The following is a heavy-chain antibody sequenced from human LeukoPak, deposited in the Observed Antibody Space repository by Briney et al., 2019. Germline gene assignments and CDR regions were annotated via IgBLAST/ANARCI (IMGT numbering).Heavy chain of an antibody. D-gene: IGHD3-22*01. CDR2: MNPNSGNT. CDR3: ARFNADSSGYITPTGIDY. V-gene: IGHV1-8*01. J-gene: IGHJ4*02. Sequence: ASVKVSCKASGYTFTSYDINWVRQATGQGLECMGWMNPNSGNTGYAQKFQGRVTMTRNTSISTAYMELSSLRSEDTAVYYCARFNADSSGYITPTGIDYWGQGTLVTVSS. CDR1: GYTFTSYD.